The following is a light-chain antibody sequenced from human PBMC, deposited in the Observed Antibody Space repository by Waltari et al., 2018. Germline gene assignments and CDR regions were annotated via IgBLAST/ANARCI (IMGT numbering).Light chain of an antibody. CDR2: DVN. CDR3: SSYTSLTNLFVV. CDR1: TSDIGDYNY. Sequence: QSALTQPSSVSGSPGQSITISCTGSTSDIGDYNYVSWYQQHPGKAPKLVIYDVNNRPAGVSNRFSGSKAGNPASLAISGLQAEDEADYYCSSYTSLTNLFVVFGGGTKVTVL. J-gene: IGLJ2*01. V-gene: IGLV2-14*03.